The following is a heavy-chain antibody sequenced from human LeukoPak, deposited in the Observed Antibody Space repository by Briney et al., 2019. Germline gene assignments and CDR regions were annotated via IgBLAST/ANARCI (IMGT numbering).Heavy chain of an antibody. CDR3: ARVSPRDDSSSTSCYGNFDY. V-gene: IGHV1-18*04. CDR1: GYTFTSYG. J-gene: IGHJ4*02. Sequence: ASVKVSCKASGYTFTSYGISWVRQAPGQGLEWMGWISAYNGNTNYAQKLQGRVTMTTDTSTSTAYMELRSLRSDDTAVYYCARVSPRDDSSSTSCYGNFDYWGQGTLVTVSS. D-gene: IGHD2-2*01. CDR2: ISAYNGNT.